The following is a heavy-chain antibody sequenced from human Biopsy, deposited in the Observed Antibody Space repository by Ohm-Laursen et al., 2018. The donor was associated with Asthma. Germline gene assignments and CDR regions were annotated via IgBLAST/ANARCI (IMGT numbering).Heavy chain of an antibody. Sequence: ASVTVSCQPSGYTFISYAIHWVRQAPGQRIEWMGWINAGNGNTKYSQKFQGRVTITRDTSASTAYMDLRSLRSEDTAMYYCARTYYDFLTGQVNDAFALWGQGTMVTVSS. CDR2: INAGNGNT. J-gene: IGHJ3*01. D-gene: IGHD3-9*01. V-gene: IGHV1-3*01. CDR1: GYTFISYA. CDR3: ARTYYDFLTGQVNDAFAL.